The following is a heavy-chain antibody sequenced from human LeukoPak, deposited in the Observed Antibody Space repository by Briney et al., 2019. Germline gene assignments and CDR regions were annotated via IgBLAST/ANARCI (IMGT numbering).Heavy chain of an antibody. CDR2: ISAYNGNT. Sequence: ASVKVSCKASGYTFTSYGISWVRQAPGQGLEWMGWISAYNGNTNYAQKLQGRVTMTTDTSTSTAYMELRSLRSDDTAVYYCARDRDLRLWFGELLGNYSDYWGQGTLVTVSS. CDR3: ARDRDLRLWFGELLGNYSDY. V-gene: IGHV1-18*04. J-gene: IGHJ4*02. CDR1: GYTFTSYG. D-gene: IGHD3-10*01.